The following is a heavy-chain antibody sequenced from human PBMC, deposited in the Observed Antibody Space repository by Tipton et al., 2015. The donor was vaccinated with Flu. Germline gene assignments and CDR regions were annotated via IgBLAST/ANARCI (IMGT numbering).Heavy chain of an antibody. V-gene: IGHV3-53*01. CDR1: GFTVSSNY. D-gene: IGHD6-13*01. CDR2: IYSGGST. J-gene: IGHJ4*02. Sequence: QLVQSGGGFIQPGGSLRLSCAASGFTVSSNYMSWVRQAPGKGLEWVSVIYSGGSTYYADSVKGRITSCRDNSKNTLYLQRNSLRAEDTAVYYCAVGYTPYYLDYWGQGTLVTVSS. CDR3: AVGYTPYYLDY.